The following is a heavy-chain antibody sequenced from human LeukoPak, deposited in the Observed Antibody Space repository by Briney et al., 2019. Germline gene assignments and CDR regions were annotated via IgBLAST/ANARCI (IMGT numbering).Heavy chain of an antibody. CDR1: GFTFSNAW. CDR3: TTGIRWELELSPDAFDI. V-gene: IGHV3-15*01. D-gene: IGHD1-26*01. J-gene: IGHJ3*02. Sequence: GGSLRLSWAASGFTFSNAWMSWVRQAPGKGLEWVGRKSKTNGGTTDYAAPVKGRFAISRDDSKNTLYLQMNSLKTEDTAVYYCTTGIRWELELSPDAFDIWGQGTMVTVSS. CDR2: KSKTNGGTT.